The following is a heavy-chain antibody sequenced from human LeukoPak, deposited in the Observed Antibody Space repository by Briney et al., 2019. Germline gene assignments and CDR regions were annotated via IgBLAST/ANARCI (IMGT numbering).Heavy chain of an antibody. CDR1: GGSISSYY. V-gene: IGHV4-59*01. D-gene: IGHD3-22*01. J-gene: IGHJ6*04. CDR3: ARATTTTYYYDSSGYPLDV. CDR2: IYYSGST. Sequence: PSGTLSLTCTVSGGSISSYYWSWIRQPPGKGLEWIGYIYYSGSTNYNPSLKSRVTISVDTSKNQFSLKLSSVTAADTAVYYCARATTTTYYYDSSGYPLDVWGKGTTVTVSS.